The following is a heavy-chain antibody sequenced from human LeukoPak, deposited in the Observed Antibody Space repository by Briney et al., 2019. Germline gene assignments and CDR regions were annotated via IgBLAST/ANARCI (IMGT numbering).Heavy chain of an antibody. D-gene: IGHD3-22*01. CDR3: AKDRTMIVVVIIDY. V-gene: IGHV3-23*01. J-gene: IGHJ4*02. CDR1: GFTFTTNA. CDR2: ISGSGGST. Sequence: GGSLRLSCAASGFTFTTNAMSWVRQARGKGLEWVSAISGSGGSTYYADSVKGRFTISRDNSKNTLYLQMNSLRAEDTAVYYCAKDRTMIVVVIIDYWGQGTLVTVSS.